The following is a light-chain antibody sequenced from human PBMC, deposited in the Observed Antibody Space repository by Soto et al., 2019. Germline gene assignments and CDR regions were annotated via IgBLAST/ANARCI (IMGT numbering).Light chain of an antibody. V-gene: IGKV3-20*01. CDR3: QQCGSSPWT. Sequence: EIVLTQSPGTLSLSPGERATLSCRASQSVSSYYLAWYQQKPGQAPRLLIYAASSRATGIPDRFSGGGSGTDFTLTISRLEPEDFAVYYCQQCGSSPWTCGQGTKV. J-gene: IGKJ1*01. CDR1: QSVSSYY. CDR2: AAS.